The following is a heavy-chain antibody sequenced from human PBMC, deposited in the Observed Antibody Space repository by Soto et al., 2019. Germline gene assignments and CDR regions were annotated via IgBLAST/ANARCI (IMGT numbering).Heavy chain of an antibody. V-gene: IGHV3-23*01. Sequence: GGSLRLSCAASGFIFSSYSMNWVRQAPGKGLEWVSAISGSGGSTYYADSVKGRFTISRDNSKNTLYLQMNSLRAEDTAVYYCAAAFSSGWPYYYYYGMDVWGQGTTVTVSS. CDR3: AAAFSSGWPYYYYYGMDV. D-gene: IGHD6-19*01. CDR2: ISGSGGST. CDR1: GFIFSSYS. J-gene: IGHJ6*02.